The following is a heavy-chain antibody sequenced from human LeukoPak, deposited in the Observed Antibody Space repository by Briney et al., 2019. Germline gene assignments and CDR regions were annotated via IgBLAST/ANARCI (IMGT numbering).Heavy chain of an antibody. V-gene: IGHV3-23*01. Sequence: GGSLRLSCAASGFTFSNYGMSWVRQAPGKGLEWDSAVTGTGGSTYYADSVKGRFTISRDNSKNTLYLQMNSLRGEDTAIYYCAKNGYSSGWYPENWGQGTLVTVSS. CDR3: AKNGYSSGWYPEN. CDR2: VTGTGGST. J-gene: IGHJ4*02. CDR1: GFTFSNYG. D-gene: IGHD6-19*01.